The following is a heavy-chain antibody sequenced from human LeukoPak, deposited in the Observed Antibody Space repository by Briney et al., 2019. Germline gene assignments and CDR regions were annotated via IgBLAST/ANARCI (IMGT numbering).Heavy chain of an antibody. Sequence: PSEALSLTCTVSGGSINNYYWSWIRQPPGRGLEWLGYIYYNWVTNYNPSLKSRLTISLDTSKNQFSLKLTSVTAADTAVYYCARLHALRAEEFDPWGQGTLVTVSS. CDR2: IYYNWVT. V-gene: IGHV4-59*01. CDR3: ARLHALRAEEFDP. D-gene: IGHD3-16*01. J-gene: IGHJ5*02. CDR1: GGSINNYY.